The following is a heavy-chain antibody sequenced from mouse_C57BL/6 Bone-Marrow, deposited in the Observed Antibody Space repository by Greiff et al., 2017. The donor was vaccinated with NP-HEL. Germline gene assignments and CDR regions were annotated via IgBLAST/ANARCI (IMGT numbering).Heavy chain of an antibody. Sequence: VQLQQSGAELVKPGASVKMSCKASGYTFTSYWITWVKQRPGQGLEWIGDIYPGSGSTNYNEKFKSKATLTVDTSSSTAYMQLSSLTFEDSAVYYCASPRWLPYFYYAMDYWGQGTSVTVSS. V-gene: IGHV1-55*01. CDR1: GYTFTSYW. CDR2: IYPGSGST. D-gene: IGHD2-3*01. CDR3: ASPRWLPYFYYAMDY. J-gene: IGHJ4*01.